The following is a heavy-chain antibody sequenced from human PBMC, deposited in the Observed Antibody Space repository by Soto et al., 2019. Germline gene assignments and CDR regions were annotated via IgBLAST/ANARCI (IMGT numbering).Heavy chain of an antibody. CDR1: GFTFSDHY. CDR2: TRNKANSYTT. D-gene: IGHD2-15*01. CDR3: ARGRSVATRRPQYCSGGSCFYFDY. V-gene: IGHV3-72*01. J-gene: IGHJ4*02. Sequence: GGSLRLSCAASGFTFSDHYMDWVRQAPGKGLEWVGRTRNKANSYTTEYAASVKGRFTISRDDSKNSVYLQMNSLRTEDTAVYYCARGRSVATRRPQYCSGGSCFYFDYWGQGTLVTVSS.